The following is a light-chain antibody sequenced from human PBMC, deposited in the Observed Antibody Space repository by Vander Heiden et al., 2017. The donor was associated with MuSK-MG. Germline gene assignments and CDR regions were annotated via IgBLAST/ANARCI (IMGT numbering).Light chain of an antibody. CDR1: SSEAVRDVL. Sequence: VPPPPASGSGSPGVSITISCTGTSSEAVRDVLFSWHLPHPAQAPHLIIYAVSKRPSGVSFCFSGSKSANTASLTISELKAEDDADYYCSSYAGSDTLVFGGGTKLTVL. J-gene: IGLJ3*02. CDR2: AVS. CDR3: SSYAGSDTLV. V-gene: IGLV2-23*02.